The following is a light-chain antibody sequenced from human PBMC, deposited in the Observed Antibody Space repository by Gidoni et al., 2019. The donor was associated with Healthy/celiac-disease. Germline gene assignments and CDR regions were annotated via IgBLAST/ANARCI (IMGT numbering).Light chain of an antibody. J-gene: IGKJ4*01. CDR3: QQYGSSPPLT. V-gene: IGKV3-20*01. CDR1: QSVSSSY. CDR2: GAS. Sequence: GTLSLSPGERATLSCRASQSVSSSYLAWYQQKPGQAPRLLIYGASSRATGIPDRFSGSGSGTDFTLTISRLELGDFAVYYCQQYGSSPPLTFGGGTKVEIK.